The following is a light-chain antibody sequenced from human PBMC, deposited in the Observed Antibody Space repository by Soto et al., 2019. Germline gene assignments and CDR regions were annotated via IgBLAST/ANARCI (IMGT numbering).Light chain of an antibody. Sequence: EIVLTQSPATLSLSPGERATLSCRASQSVTSNYLAWYQQKPGQAPRLLIYGASSRATAIPDRFSGSGSGTDFTLTISRLEHEDVAVYHCQQYGDSPQTFGQGTKVGIK. CDR3: QQYGDSPQT. V-gene: IGKV3-20*01. CDR1: QSVTSNY. J-gene: IGKJ1*01. CDR2: GAS.